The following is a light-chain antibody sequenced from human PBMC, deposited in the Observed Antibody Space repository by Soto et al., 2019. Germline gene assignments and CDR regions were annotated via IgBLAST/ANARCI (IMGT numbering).Light chain of an antibody. CDR3: GTWDSSLSAVV. CDR1: GSNIGNNY. CDR2: DNN. V-gene: IGLV1-51*01. Sequence: QSVLTQPPSVSAAPGQTVTISCSGSGSNIGNNYVSWYQQLPGTAPKLLIYDNNKRPSGIPDRFSGSKSGTSATLGITGLQTGDEADYYCGTWDSSLSAVVFGGGTKVTVL. J-gene: IGLJ2*01.